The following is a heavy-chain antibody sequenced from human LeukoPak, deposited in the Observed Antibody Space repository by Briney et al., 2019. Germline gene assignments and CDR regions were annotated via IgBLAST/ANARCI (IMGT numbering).Heavy chain of an antibody. J-gene: IGHJ6*03. CDR2: MNPNSGNT. CDR1: GYTFTSYD. D-gene: IGHD3-10*01. CDR3: ARDFSLVRGVPYYYMDV. V-gene: IGHV1-8*01. Sequence: ASVKVSCKASGYTFTSYDINWVRQATGQGLEWMGWMNPNSGNTGYAQKFQGRVTMTRNTSISTAYMELSRLRSDDTAVYYCARDFSLVRGVPYYYMDVWGKGTTVTVSS.